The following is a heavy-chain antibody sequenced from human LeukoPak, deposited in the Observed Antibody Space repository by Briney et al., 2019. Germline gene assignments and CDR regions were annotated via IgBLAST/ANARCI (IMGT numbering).Heavy chain of an antibody. V-gene: IGHV1-18*01. D-gene: IGHD6-13*01. CDR2: ISAYNGNT. CDR1: GYTFTSYG. J-gene: IGHJ5*02. CDR3: ARVSAAGTKYNWFDP. Sequence: ASVKVSCEASGYTFTSYGISWVRQAPGQGLEWMGWISAYNGNTNYAQKFQGRVTMTRDTSISTAYMELSRLRSDDTAVYYCARVSAAGTKYNWFDPWGQGTLVTVSS.